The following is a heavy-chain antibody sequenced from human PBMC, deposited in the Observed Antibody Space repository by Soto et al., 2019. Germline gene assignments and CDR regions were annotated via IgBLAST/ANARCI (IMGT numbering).Heavy chain of an antibody. CDR1: GGTFSSYA. Sequence: SVKVSCKXSGGTFSSYAISWVRQAPGQGLEWMGGIIPIFGTANYAQKFQGRVTITADESTSTAYMELSSLRSEDTAVYYCARDGLYDYYGSGSAFDYWGQGTLVTVSS. D-gene: IGHD3-10*01. V-gene: IGHV1-69*13. CDR2: IIPIFGTA. CDR3: ARDGLYDYYGSGSAFDY. J-gene: IGHJ4*02.